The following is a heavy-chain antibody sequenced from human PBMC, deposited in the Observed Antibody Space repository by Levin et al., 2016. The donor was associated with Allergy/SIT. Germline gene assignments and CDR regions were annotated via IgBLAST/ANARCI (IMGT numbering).Heavy chain of an antibody. Sequence: GESLKISCAASGFTFSTYYMNWIRQAPGKGLEWISYIGSNGTFTKYADFVKGRFTISRDNTKNSLYLHMNSLRTEDTAVYYCSAGIGDLWGQGTLVIVSS. CDR1: GFTFSTYY. CDR3: SAGIGDL. V-gene: IGHV3-11*06. J-gene: IGHJ4*02. CDR2: IGSNGTFT. D-gene: IGHD6-13*01.